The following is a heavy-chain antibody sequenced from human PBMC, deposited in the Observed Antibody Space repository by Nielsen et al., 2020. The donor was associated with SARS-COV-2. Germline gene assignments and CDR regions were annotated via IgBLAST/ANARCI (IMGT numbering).Heavy chain of an antibody. CDR2: ISAYNGNT. Sequence: ASVKVSCKASGYTFTSYGISWVRQAPGQGLEWMGWISAYNGNTNYAQKFQGRVTMTRDTSTSTVYMELSSLRSEDTAVYYCARSLRIAAAGVNYFDYWGQGTLVTVSS. CDR1: GYTFTSYG. J-gene: IGHJ4*02. D-gene: IGHD6-13*01. CDR3: ARSLRIAAAGVNYFDY. V-gene: IGHV1-18*01.